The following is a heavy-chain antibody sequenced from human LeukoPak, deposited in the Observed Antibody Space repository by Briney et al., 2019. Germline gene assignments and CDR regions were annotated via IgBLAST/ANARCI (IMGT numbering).Heavy chain of an antibody. CDR1: GFTFSSYS. V-gene: IGHV3-21*01. Sequence: GGSLRLSCAASGFTFSSYSMNWVRQAPGKGLEWVSSISSSCSYIYYADSVKGRFTISRDNSKNTLYLQMNSLRAADTAVYYCARGKGTSYLSSFDYWGQGTLVTVSS. D-gene: IGHD6-6*01. J-gene: IGHJ4*02. CDR2: ISSSCSYI. CDR3: ARGKGTSYLSSFDY.